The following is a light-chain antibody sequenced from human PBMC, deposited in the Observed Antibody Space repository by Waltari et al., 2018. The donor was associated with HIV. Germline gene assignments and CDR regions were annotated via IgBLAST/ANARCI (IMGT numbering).Light chain of an antibody. Sequence: SYGLTQPFSVSVSPGQTARITCSGDILADKYARWFPQKPGQAPVLVMFKDTERPSGIPARVSGSTSGITITLTISGEQVEDEADYYCYAAADNKAIFGGGTKVTVL. CDR2: KDT. V-gene: IGLV3-27*01. CDR1: ILADKY. CDR3: YAAADNKAI. J-gene: IGLJ2*01.